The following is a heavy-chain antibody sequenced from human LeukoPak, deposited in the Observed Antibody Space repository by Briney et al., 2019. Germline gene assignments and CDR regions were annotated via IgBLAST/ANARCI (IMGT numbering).Heavy chain of an antibody. CDR1: GFTFDDYA. V-gene: IGHV3-43*02. CDR2: ISGDGGST. D-gene: IGHD6-13*01. Sequence: GGSLRLSCAASGFTFDDYAMHWVGQAPGKGLEWVSLISGDGGSTYYEDSVKGRFTISRDNGRNALYLQMNSLRTEGTALYYCAKSHSSSWFRGYWYFDLWGRGTLVTVSS. CDR3: AKSHSSSWFRGYWYFDL. J-gene: IGHJ2*01.